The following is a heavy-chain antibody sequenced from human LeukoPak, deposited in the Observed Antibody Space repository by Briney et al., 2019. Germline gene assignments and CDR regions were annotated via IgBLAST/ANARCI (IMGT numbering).Heavy chain of an antibody. V-gene: IGHV3-48*03. D-gene: IGHD3-10*01. CDR3: VRERYHGSGAPKFDF. Sequence: GGSLRLSCAASGFTFSSYEMNWVRQAPGKGLEWVSYISGSGSYIYYADSVKGRFTISRDNAKNSLNLQVNSLRAEDTAVYYCVRERYHGSGAPKFDFWGQGTLVTVSS. CDR2: ISGSGSYI. CDR1: GFTFSSYE. J-gene: IGHJ4*02.